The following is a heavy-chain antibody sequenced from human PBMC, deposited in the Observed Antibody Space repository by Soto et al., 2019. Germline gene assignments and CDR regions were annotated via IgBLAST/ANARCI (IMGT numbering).Heavy chain of an antibody. J-gene: IGHJ6*02. CDR2: IYYSGST. CDR3: AREVIGDSSSWCMDYYYGMDV. V-gene: IGHV4-59*01. CDR1: GGSISSYY. Sequence: QVQLQESGPGLVKPSETLSLTCTVSGGSISSYYWSWIRQPPGKGLAGLGYIYYSGSTHYNPSLQRRVTISVDTPTYRFSLKLSSGTAADTAVYYCAREVIGDSSSWCMDYYYGMDVWGHGTTVTVSS. D-gene: IGHD6-13*01.